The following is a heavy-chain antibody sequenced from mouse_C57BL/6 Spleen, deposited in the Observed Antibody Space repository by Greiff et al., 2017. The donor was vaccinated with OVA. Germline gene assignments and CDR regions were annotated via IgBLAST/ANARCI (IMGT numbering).Heavy chain of an antibody. V-gene: IGHV1-85*01. J-gene: IGHJ4*01. D-gene: IGHD3-1*01. CDR2: IYPRDGST. CDR1: GYTFTSYD. Sequence: VKLVESGPELVKPGASVKLSCKASGYTFTSYDINWVKQRPGQGLEWIGWIYPRDGSTKYNEKFKGKATLTVDTSSSTAYMELHSLTSEDSAVYFCARSGDSGGDYAMDYWGQGTSVTVSS. CDR3: ARSGDSGGDYAMDY.